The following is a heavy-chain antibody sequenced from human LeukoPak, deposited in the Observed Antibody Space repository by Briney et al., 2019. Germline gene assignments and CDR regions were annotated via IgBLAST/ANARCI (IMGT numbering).Heavy chain of an antibody. Sequence: GGSLRLSCAASRFTFSTYGMHWVRQAAGKGLEWVALVSHDGSNEYYADSVKGRFTISRDNSKNTVYLQMNSLRPEDTAVYYCAKDGREYSSFNWFGSWGQGTLVTVSS. CDR2: VSHDGSNE. CDR1: RFTFSTYG. V-gene: IGHV3-30*18. D-gene: IGHD5-12*01. J-gene: IGHJ5*01. CDR3: AKDGREYSSFNWFGS.